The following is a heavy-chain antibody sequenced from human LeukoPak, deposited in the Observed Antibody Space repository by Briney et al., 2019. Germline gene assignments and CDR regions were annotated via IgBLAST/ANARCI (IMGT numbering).Heavy chain of an antibody. Sequence: GGSLRLSCVASGFTVSTYGMSWVREAPGQGLEWVANIKQDGSEKYYVDSVKGRFTISRDNAKTSLYLQMNSLRAEDTAVYYCARDSLINWGPGYYYYGMDVWGQGTTVTVSS. CDR1: GFTVSTYG. CDR2: IKQDGSEK. CDR3: ARDSLINWGPGYYYYGMDV. D-gene: IGHD7-27*01. V-gene: IGHV3-7*01. J-gene: IGHJ6*02.